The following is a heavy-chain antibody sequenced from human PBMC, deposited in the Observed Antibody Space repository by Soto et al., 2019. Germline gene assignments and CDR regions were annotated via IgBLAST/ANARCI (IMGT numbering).Heavy chain of an antibody. CDR2: IYTDGGR. V-gene: IGHV3-53*04. J-gene: IGHJ4*02. Sequence: EVQVVESGGGLVQPGGSLRLSCAASGFSVSSKYMSWVRQAPGKGLEWVSVIYTDGGRNYADAVKGRFTISRDNSENTLYLQMSSLRTEDTAMYYCVKDPWEYWGQGTLVTVSS. CDR3: VKDPWEY. CDR1: GFSVSSKY. D-gene: IGHD1-26*01.